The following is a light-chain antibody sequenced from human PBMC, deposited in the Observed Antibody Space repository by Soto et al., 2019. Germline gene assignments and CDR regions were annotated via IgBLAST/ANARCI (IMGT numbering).Light chain of an antibody. CDR3: YSYTSSNTLV. J-gene: IGLJ1*01. Sequence: QSALAHPASVSRSPGHSITISFTGTISYVVGYNYVSWYQQHPGKAHKLLIYEVSNRPSGVSSRFSGSKSANTASLTISGIQAEDEADYYCYSYTSSNTLVFGTGTKVPVL. CDR1: ISYVVGYNY. CDR2: EVS. V-gene: IGLV2-14*01.